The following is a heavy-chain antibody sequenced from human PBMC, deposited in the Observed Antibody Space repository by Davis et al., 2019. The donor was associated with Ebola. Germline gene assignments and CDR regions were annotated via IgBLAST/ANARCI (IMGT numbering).Heavy chain of an antibody. CDR3: AREAGATTRIYDS. Sequence: ASVKVSCQASSYPFTSYGFSWVRQAPGQGLEWMGWISAYNGNTNYAQKLQGRVTMTTDTSRSTAYMELRSLRSDDTAVYYCAREAGATTRIYDSWGQGTLVTVSS. V-gene: IGHV1-18*01. CDR2: ISAYNGNT. D-gene: IGHD1-26*01. CDR1: SYPFTSYG. J-gene: IGHJ5*01.